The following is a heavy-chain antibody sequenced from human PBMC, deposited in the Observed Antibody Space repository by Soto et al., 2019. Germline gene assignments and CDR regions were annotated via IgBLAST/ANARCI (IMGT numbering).Heavy chain of an antibody. D-gene: IGHD5-12*01. Sequence: VQLVESGGGAVQPGKSLTVSCTASGLLFTNFGMHWVRQAPGKGLEWVAVISFHGGEKYYGDSVKGRFIISRDDSQNTVYLQMNNLRVEDTAVYSCARYSGYDWGRSPFDFWGQGTLVTVSS. CDR3: ARYSGYDWGRSPFDF. V-gene: IGHV3-30*03. CDR1: GLLFTNFG. CDR2: ISFHGGEK. J-gene: IGHJ4*02.